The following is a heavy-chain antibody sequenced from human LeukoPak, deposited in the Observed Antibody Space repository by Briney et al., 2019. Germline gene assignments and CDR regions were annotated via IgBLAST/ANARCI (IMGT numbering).Heavy chain of an antibody. CDR3: ARDFFSLQRYYDSSGYYSGTIYYFDY. D-gene: IGHD3-22*01. CDR1: GGTFSSYA. CDR2: IIPIFGTA. V-gene: IGHV1-69*06. J-gene: IGHJ4*02. Sequence: ASVKVSCKASGGTFSSYAISWVRQAPGQGLEWMGGIIPIFGTANYAQKFQGRVTITADKSTSTAYMELSSLRSEDTAVYYCARDFFSLQRYYDSSGYYSGTIYYFDYWGQGTLVTVSS.